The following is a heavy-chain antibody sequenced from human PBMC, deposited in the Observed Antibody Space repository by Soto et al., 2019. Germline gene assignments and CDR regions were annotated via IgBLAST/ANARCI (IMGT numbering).Heavy chain of an antibody. CDR2: IIPIFGTA. CDR1: GGTFSSYA. J-gene: IGHJ6*02. V-gene: IGHV1-69*06. CDR3: ARDYQVGQLPLAGYYYYGMDV. Sequence: ASVKVSCKASGGTFSSYAISWVRQAPGQGLEWMGGIIPIFGTANYAQKFQGRVTITADKSTSTAYRELSSLRSEDTAVYYCARDYQVGQLPLAGYYYYGMDVWGQGTTVTVSS. D-gene: IGHD2-2*01.